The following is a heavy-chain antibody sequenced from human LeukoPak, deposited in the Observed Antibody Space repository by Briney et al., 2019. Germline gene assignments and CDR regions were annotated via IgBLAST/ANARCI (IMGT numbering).Heavy chain of an antibody. D-gene: IGHD4-17*01. Sequence: PGGSLRLSCAASGFTFSSYAMHWVRQAPGKGLEWVAVISYDGSNKYYADSVKGRFTISRDNSKNTLYLPMNSLRAEDTAVYYCASCTVTTWDYWGQGTLVTVSS. CDR2: ISYDGSNK. CDR1: GFTFSSYA. J-gene: IGHJ4*02. V-gene: IGHV3-30*04. CDR3: ASCTVTTWDY.